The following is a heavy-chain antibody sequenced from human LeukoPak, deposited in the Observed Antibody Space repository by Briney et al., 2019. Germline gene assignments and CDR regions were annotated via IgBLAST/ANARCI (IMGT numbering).Heavy chain of an antibody. CDR3: ARGGSAWNQGYYYGLDV. Sequence: SVKVSCKASGGTFSNYAISWVRQAPGQGLEWMGRFIPILGIAKYAQKFQGRVTFTADKSTSTAYMELNSLRSEDTAVYYCARGGSAWNQGYYYGLDVWGQGTTVTVSS. J-gene: IGHJ6*02. V-gene: IGHV1-69*04. CDR1: GGTFSNYA. D-gene: IGHD1-1*01. CDR2: FIPILGIA.